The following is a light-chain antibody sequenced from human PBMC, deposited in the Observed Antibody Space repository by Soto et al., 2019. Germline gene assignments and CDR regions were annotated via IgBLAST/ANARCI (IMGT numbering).Light chain of an antibody. CDR2: AAS. CDR3: QQSYSTPRT. J-gene: IGKJ1*01. V-gene: IGKV1-39*01. CDR1: QGISSW. Sequence: DIQMTQSPSSLSASIGDRVTLTCRASQGISSWLAWYQQKPGKAPKLLIYAASSLQSGVPSRFSGSGSGTDFTLTISSLQPEEFATYYCQQSYSTPRTFGQGNKVYIK.